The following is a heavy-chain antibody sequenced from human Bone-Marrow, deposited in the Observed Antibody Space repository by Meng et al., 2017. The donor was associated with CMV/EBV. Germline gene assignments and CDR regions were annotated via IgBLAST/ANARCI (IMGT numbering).Heavy chain of an antibody. CDR3: ARAPAAMRPDY. J-gene: IGHJ4*02. V-gene: IGHV3-21*01. CDR1: GFTFSSYS. CDR2: ISSSSSYI. Sequence: GESLKISCAASGFTFSSYSMNWVRQAPGKGLEWVSSISSSSSYIYYADSVKGRFTISRDNAKNSLYLQMNSLRAEDTAVYYCARAPAAMRPDYWGQGTLVTASS. D-gene: IGHD2-2*01.